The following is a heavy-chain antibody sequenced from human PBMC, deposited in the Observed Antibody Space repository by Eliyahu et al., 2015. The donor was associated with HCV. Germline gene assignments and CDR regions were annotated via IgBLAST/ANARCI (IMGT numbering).Heavy chain of an antibody. V-gene: IGHV3-23*01. D-gene: IGHD2-2*02. CDR1: GFTFSSYA. CDR3: AKDSPIPFDI. J-gene: IGHJ3*02. CDR2: IFVVVGST. Sequence: EVQLLESGGGLVQPGGSLRLSCAASGFTFSSYAMSWVRQAPGKGLEWVSAIFVVVGSTYYADSVKGRFTISRDNSKNTLYLQMNSLRAEDTAVYYCAKDSPIPFDIWGQGTMVTVSS.